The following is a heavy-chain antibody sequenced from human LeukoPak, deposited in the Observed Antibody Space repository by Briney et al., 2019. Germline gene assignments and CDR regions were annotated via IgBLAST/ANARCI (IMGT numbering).Heavy chain of an antibody. Sequence: GGSLRLSCAASGFTFSSYGMHWVRQAPGKGLEWVEVIWYDGSNKYYADSVKGRFTISRDNSKNTLYLQMNSLRAEDTAVYYCARDIVIAVAGTDYYYGMDVWGQGTTVTVSS. CDR1: GFTFSSYG. CDR2: IWYDGSNK. V-gene: IGHV3-33*01. D-gene: IGHD6-19*01. J-gene: IGHJ6*02. CDR3: ARDIVIAVAGTDYYYGMDV.